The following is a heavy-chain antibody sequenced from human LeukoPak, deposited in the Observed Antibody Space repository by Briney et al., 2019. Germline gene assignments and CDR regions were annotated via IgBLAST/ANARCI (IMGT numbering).Heavy chain of an antibody. V-gene: IGHV3-74*01. D-gene: IGHD1-7*01. J-gene: IGHJ3*02. CDR2: VSTDGTST. Sequence: GGSLRLSCAASGFTFSSHGMHWVRQAPGKGLVWVSHVSTDGTSTSYVDSGKGRFTISRDNAKNTLYLQMNSLRAEDTAVYYCARDSPNYSKGAIDIWGQGTMVTASS. CDR1: GFTFSSHG. CDR3: ARDSPNYSKGAIDI.